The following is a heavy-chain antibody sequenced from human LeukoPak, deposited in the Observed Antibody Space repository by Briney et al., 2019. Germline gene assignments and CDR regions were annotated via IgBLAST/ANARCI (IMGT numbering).Heavy chain of an antibody. CDR3: ARQACSSTSCYSAGFDP. D-gene: IGHD2-2*01. Sequence: GESLKISCKGSGYSFTSYRISWVRQMPGKGLEWMGRIDPSDSYTNYSPSLQGHVTISADKSISTAYLQWSSLKASDTAMYYCARQACSSTSCYSAGFDPWGQGTLVTVSS. J-gene: IGHJ5*02. CDR2: IDPSDSYT. CDR1: GYSFTSYR. V-gene: IGHV5-10-1*01.